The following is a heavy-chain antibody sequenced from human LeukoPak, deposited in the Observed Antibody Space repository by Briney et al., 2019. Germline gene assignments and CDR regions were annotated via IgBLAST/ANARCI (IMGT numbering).Heavy chain of an antibody. V-gene: IGHV3-74*01. D-gene: IGHD1-26*01. CDR2: ISRDGSSA. J-gene: IGHJ5*02. CDR3: GGSSSYNCFDP. CDR1: GITFIGYW. Sequence: GGSLRLSCAASGITFIGYWMHWVRQAPGKGLLWVSRISRDGSSAHYADSVRGRFTISRDNAKSTLYLQMNSLRVEDTAVYYCGGSSSYNCFDPWGQGTLVTVSS.